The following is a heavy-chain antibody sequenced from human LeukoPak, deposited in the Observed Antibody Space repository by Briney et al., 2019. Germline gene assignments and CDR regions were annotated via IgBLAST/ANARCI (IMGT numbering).Heavy chain of an antibody. CDR3: TRYDSSGYYYFY. CDR2: ISAYNGNT. D-gene: IGHD3-22*01. J-gene: IGHJ4*02. V-gene: IGHV1-18*01. Sequence: ASVKVSCKASGYTFTSYGISWVRQAPGQGLEWMGWISAYNGNTNYAQKLQGRVTMTTDTSTSTAYMELRSLRSDGTAVYYCTRYDSSGYYYFYWGQGTLVTVSS. CDR1: GYTFTSYG.